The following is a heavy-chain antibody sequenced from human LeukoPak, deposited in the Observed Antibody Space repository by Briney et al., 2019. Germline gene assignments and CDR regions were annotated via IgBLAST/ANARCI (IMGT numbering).Heavy chain of an antibody. CDR2: IFTSGIT. J-gene: IGHJ6*03. CDR3: ARESSGTYYNPLGYMDV. D-gene: IGHD3-10*01. V-gene: IGHV4-4*07. CDR1: GGSISIYY. Sequence: KLSETLSPTCTVSGGSISIYYWNWIRQPAGKGLEWIGRIFTSGITNYNPSLKSRVAMSVDTSKNQFSLNLSSVTAADTAVYYCARESSGTYYNPLGYMDVWGKGTTVTVSS.